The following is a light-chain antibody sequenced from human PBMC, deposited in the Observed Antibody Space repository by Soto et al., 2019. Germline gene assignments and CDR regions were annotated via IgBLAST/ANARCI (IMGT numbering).Light chain of an antibody. CDR1: QSVSSNY. CDR3: QQYGDSPWT. J-gene: IGKJ1*01. Sequence: DILLTQSPGTLSLSPGETVTLSCRASQSVSSNYLAWYQQRRGRAPRLLIYGASTRATGIPDRFSGSRSGTDFTLAISRLEPEDFAVYYCQQYGDSPWTFGQGTKVDIK. V-gene: IGKV3-20*01. CDR2: GAS.